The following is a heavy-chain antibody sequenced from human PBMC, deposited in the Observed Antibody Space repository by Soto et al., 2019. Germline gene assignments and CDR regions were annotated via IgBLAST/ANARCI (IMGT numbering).Heavy chain of an antibody. J-gene: IGHJ5*02. Sequence: SETLSLSCTVSGGSISSGDYYWSWIRQPPGKGLEWIGYIYYSGSTYYNPSLKSRVTISVDTSKNQFSLKLSSVTAADTAVYYCASGGVDSSSWFDPWGQGTLVTVSS. D-gene: IGHD6-13*01. CDR2: IYYSGST. CDR1: GGSISSGDYY. CDR3: ASGGVDSSSWFDP. V-gene: IGHV4-30-4*01.